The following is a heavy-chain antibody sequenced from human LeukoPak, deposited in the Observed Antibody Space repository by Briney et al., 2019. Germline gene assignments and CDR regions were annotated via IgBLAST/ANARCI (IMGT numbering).Heavy chain of an antibody. CDR2: TYYRSKWYN. J-gene: IGHJ4*02. CDR3: ARDSSTWYEKGYDY. D-gene: IGHD6-13*01. CDR1: GDSVSSNSAA. V-gene: IGHV6-1*01. Sequence: SQTLSLTCAISGDSVSSNSAAWNWIRQSPSRGLEWLGRTYYRSKWYNDYAVSVKSRITIIPDTSKNQFSLQMNSVTPEDTAEYYCARDSSTWYEKGYDYWGQGTLVTVSS.